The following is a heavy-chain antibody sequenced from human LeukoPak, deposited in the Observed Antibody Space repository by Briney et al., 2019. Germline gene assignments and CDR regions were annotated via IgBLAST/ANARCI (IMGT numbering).Heavy chain of an antibody. CDR3: ARHLGYCSGGSCYSFYYYGMDV. V-gene: IGHV3-48*04. Sequence: GGSLRLSCAASGFTFSSYSMNWVRQAPGKGLEWVSYISSSSSTIYYADSVKGRFTISRDNAKNSLYLQMNSLRAEDTAVYYCARHLGYCSGGSCYSFYYYGMDVWGQGTTVTVSS. D-gene: IGHD2-15*01. CDR1: GFTFSSYS. J-gene: IGHJ6*02. CDR2: ISSSSSTI.